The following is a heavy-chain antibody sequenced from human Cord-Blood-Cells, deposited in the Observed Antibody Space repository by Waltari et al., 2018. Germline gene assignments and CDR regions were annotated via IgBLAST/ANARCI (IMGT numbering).Heavy chain of an antibody. CDR2: INPNSGGT. Sequence: QVQLVQSGAEVTKPGASVKVSCKASGYTFTGYSMPWVRQAPGQGLEWMGWINPNSGGTNYAQKFQGRVTMTRDTSISTAYMELSRLRSDDTAVYYCASGVAGITGTDAFDIWGQGTMVTVSS. J-gene: IGHJ3*02. D-gene: IGHD1-20*01. V-gene: IGHV1-2*02. CDR3: ASGVAGITGTDAFDI. CDR1: GYTFTGYS.